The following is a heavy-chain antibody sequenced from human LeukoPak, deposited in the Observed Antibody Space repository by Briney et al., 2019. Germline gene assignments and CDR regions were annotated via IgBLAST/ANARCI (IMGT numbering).Heavy chain of an antibody. Sequence: GGSLRLSCAASGFTFSSYAMHWVRQAPGKGLEWVAVISYDGSNKYYADSVKGRFTISRDNSKNTLYLQMNSLRAEDTAVYYCARVVRNYDFWSGPPNDAFDIWGQGTMVTVSS. CDR1: GFTFSSYA. V-gene: IGHV3-30-3*01. J-gene: IGHJ3*02. CDR2: ISYDGSNK. D-gene: IGHD3-3*01. CDR3: ARVVRNYDFWSGPPNDAFDI.